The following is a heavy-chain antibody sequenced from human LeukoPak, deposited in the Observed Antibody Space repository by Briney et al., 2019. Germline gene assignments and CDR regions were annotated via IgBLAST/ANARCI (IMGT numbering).Heavy chain of an antibody. J-gene: IGHJ4*02. Sequence: GGSLRLSCTASGFTFGDYAMSWVRQAPGKGLEWVGFIRSKAYGGTTEYAAPVKGRFTISRDDSKSIAYLQMNSLKTEDTAVYYCTRGTIFGVVPEFDYWGQGTLVTVSS. D-gene: IGHD3-3*01. CDR2: IRSKAYGGTT. CDR3: TRGTIFGVVPEFDY. CDR1: GFTFGDYA. V-gene: IGHV3-49*04.